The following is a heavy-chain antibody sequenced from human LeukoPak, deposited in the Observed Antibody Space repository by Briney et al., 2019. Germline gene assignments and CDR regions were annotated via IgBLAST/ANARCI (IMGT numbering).Heavy chain of an antibody. D-gene: IGHD3-10*01. Sequence: SETLSLTCTVSGGSISSGSYYWSWIRQPPGKGLEWIGYIYYSGSTNYNPSLKSRVTISVDTSKNQFSLKLSSVTAADTAVYYCARVYGSGSYAGDYWGQGTLVTVSS. CDR3: ARVYGSGSYAGDY. CDR2: IYYSGST. V-gene: IGHV4-61*01. CDR1: GGSISSGSYY. J-gene: IGHJ4*02.